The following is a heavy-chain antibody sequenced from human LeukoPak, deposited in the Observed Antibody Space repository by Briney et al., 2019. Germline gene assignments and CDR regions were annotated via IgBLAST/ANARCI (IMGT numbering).Heavy chain of an antibody. V-gene: IGHV3-7*01. CDR1: GFTFSSYW. CDR3: ARYQRRDGYNFDY. CDR2: IKQDGSEK. J-gene: IGHJ4*02. Sequence: GGSLRLSCAASGFTFSSYWMSWVRQAPGKGLEWVANIKQDGSEKYYADSVKGRFTISRDNAKNSLYLQMNSLRAEDTAVYYCARYQRRDGYNFDYWGQGTLVTVSS. D-gene: IGHD5-24*01.